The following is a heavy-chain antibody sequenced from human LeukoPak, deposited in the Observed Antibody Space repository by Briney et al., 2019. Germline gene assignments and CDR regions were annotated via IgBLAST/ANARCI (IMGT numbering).Heavy chain of an antibody. V-gene: IGHV1-46*01. D-gene: IGHD2-15*01. CDR3: ARAFRYFRVVVAYDY. CDR2: INPSGGST. Sequence: GASVKVSCKASGYTFTSYYMHWVRQAPGQGLEWMGIINPSGGSTSYAQKFQGRVTMTRDMSTSTVYMELSSLRSEDAAVYYCARAFRYFRVVVAYDYWGQGTLVTVSS. J-gene: IGHJ4*02. CDR1: GYTFTSYY.